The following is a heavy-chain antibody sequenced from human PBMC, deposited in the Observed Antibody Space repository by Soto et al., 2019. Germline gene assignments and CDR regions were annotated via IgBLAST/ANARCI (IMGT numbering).Heavy chain of an antibody. D-gene: IGHD6-6*01. CDR2: ISSSSSYI. V-gene: IGHV3-21*01. Sequence: PGGSMRLSCAASGFTFNSYSMNWVRQNPGKGLEWVSSISSSSSYIYYADSVKGRFTISRDNAKNSLYLQMNSLRAEDTAVYYCARALPYSSSQAFDYWGQGTLVTVSS. CDR3: ARALPYSSSQAFDY. CDR1: GFTFNSYS. J-gene: IGHJ4*02.